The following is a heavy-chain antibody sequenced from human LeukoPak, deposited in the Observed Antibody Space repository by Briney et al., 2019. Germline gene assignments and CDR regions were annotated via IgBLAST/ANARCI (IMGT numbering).Heavy chain of an antibody. CDR1: GYTFTSYG. J-gene: IGHJ4*02. D-gene: IGHD1-1*01. Sequence: ASVKVSCKASGYTFTSYGISWVRQAPGQGLEWMGWISAYNGNTNYAQKLQGRVTMTTDTSTSTAYMELRSLRSDDTAVYYCARDSGGNWNDDTNLDYWGQGTLVTVSS. CDR3: ARDSGGNWNDDTNLDY. V-gene: IGHV1-18*01. CDR2: ISAYNGNT.